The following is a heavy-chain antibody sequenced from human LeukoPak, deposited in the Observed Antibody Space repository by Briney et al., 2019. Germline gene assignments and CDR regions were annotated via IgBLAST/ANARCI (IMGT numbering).Heavy chain of an antibody. J-gene: IGHJ4*02. CDR3: ARGRYGDYAY. V-gene: IGHV4-30-2*01. CDR1: GGSISSGGYS. D-gene: IGHD4-17*01. Sequence: PSETLSLTCTVSGGSISSGGYSWSWIRQPPGKGLEWIGYVYHSGSTYYNPSLKSRVTISVDRSKNQFSLKLSSVTAADTAVYYCARGRYGDYAYWGQGTLVTVCS. CDR2: VYHSGST.